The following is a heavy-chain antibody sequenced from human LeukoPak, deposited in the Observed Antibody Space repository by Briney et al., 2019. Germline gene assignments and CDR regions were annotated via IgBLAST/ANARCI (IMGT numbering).Heavy chain of an antibody. J-gene: IGHJ6*03. CDR3: ARGPRDRIAAPYYYMDV. V-gene: IGHV4-61*05. Sequence: SETLSLTCTVSAGSISSSSYYWGWIRQPPGKGLEWIGYIYYSGSTNYNPSLKSRVTISVDTSKNQFSLKLSSVTAADTAVYYCARGPRDRIAAPYYYMDVWGKGTTVTVSS. CDR1: AGSISSSSYY. D-gene: IGHD6-6*01. CDR2: IYYSGST.